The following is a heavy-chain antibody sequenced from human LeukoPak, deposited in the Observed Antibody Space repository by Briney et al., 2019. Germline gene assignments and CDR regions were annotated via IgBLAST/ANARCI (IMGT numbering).Heavy chain of an antibody. Sequence: SETLSLTCTVSGGSISSHYWSWIRQPPGKGLEGLGYIYYSGSTNYNPSLKSRVTISVDTSKNQFSLKLSSVTAADTAVYYCARVCSSTSCYGYYFDYWGQGTLVTVSS. CDR2: IYYSGST. J-gene: IGHJ4*02. CDR3: ARVCSSTSCYGYYFDY. D-gene: IGHD2-2*01. V-gene: IGHV4-59*11. CDR1: GGSISSHY.